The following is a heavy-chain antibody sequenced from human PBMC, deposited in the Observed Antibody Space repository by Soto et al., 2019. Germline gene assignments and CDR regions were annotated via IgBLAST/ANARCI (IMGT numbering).Heavy chain of an antibody. D-gene: IGHD2-8*01. V-gene: IGHV3-23*01. J-gene: IGHJ4*02. Sequence: EVQLLESGGGLVQPGGSLRLSCAASGFTFSSYAMSWVRQAPGKGLEWVSAISGSGGSTYYADSVKGRFTISRDNSKNTLYLQMNSLRAEDTAVYYCAKWDIVLMVYAKTHPAIFDYWGQGTLVTVSS. CDR3: AKWDIVLMVYAKTHPAIFDY. CDR1: GFTFSSYA. CDR2: ISGSGGST.